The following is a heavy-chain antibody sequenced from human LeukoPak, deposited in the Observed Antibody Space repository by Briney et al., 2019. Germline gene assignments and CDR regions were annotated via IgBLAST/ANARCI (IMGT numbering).Heavy chain of an antibody. CDR2: ISSSSSYI. J-gene: IGHJ6*03. CDR3: ARTGTVDPTSYYYYYMDV. D-gene: IGHD4-23*01. V-gene: IGHV3-21*01. CDR1: GFTFSSYS. Sequence: GGSLRLSCAASGFTFSSYSMNWVRQAPGKGLEWVSSISSSSSYIYYADSVKGRFTISKDNAKNSLYLQMNSLRAEDTAVYYCARTGTVDPTSYYYYYMDVWGKGTTVTVSS.